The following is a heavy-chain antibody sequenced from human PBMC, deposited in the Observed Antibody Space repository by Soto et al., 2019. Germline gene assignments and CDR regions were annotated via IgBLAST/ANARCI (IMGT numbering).Heavy chain of an antibody. CDR1: GFTFSSYA. Sequence: PGGSPRLSCAASGFTFSSYAMSWLRQAPGKGLEWVSALSCSDISIYYADTVKGRFTISRDNSRNTLYLEMNSLRAEDTAVYYCAPSYDSSGYDYWGQGPLVTVSS. D-gene: IGHD3-22*01. J-gene: IGHJ4*02. V-gene: IGHV3-23*01. CDR3: APSYDSSGYDY. CDR2: LSCSDISI.